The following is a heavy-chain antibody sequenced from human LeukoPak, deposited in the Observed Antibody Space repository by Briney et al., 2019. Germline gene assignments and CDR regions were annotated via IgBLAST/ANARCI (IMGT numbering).Heavy chain of an antibody. CDR1: GFTFSSYG. V-gene: IGHV3-30*18. CDR2: ISYDGSNK. CDR3: AKGHGDYASKVLDYFDY. D-gene: IGHD4-17*01. J-gene: IGHJ4*02. Sequence: GGSLRLSCAASGFTFSSYGMHWVRQAPGKGLEWVAVISYDGSNKYYAGSVKGRFTISRDNSKNTLYLQMNSLRAEDTAVYYCAKGHGDYASKVLDYFDYWGQGTLVTVSS.